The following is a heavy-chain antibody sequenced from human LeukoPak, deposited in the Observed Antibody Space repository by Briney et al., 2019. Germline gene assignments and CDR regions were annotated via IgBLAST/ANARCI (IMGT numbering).Heavy chain of an antibody. CDR3: ARGDPQTTVPEGMDV. V-gene: IGHV4-59*01. J-gene: IGHJ6*02. Sequence: SETLSLTCTVSGVTISCYYWSWIRHSPGKGLEWIGYTYYSGTTNYNPSLKSRVTISVDTSKNQFSLELRAVTAADTAVYYGARGDPQTTVPEGMDVWDQGTTVTVSS. CDR2: TYYSGTT. CDR1: GVTISCYY. D-gene: IGHD4-17*01.